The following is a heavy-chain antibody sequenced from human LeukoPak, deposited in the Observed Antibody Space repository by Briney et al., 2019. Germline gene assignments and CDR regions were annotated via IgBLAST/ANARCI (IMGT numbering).Heavy chain of an antibody. D-gene: IGHD6-13*01. CDR3: AKARIAAAGTGAFDV. CDR1: GFTVSSNY. J-gene: IGHJ3*01. V-gene: IGHV3-53*04. CDR2: IYSGGST. Sequence: GGSLRLSCAASGFTVSSNYMSWVRQAPGKGLEWVSVIYSGGSTYYADSVKGRFTISRHNSKNTLYLQMNSLRAEDTAVYFCAKARIAAAGTGAFDVWGQGTMVTVSS.